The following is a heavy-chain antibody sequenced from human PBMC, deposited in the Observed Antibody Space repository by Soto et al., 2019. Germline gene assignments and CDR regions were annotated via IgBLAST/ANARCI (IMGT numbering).Heavy chain of an antibody. CDR1: GFTFSSYG. CDR3: AKDRFYYDSSAYYYDAFDI. J-gene: IGHJ3*02. CDR2: IRDDGTNK. D-gene: IGHD3-22*01. V-gene: IGHV3-33*06. Sequence: PGGSLRLSCAASGFTFSSYGMHWVRQAPGKGLEWVAVIRDDGTNKYYAESVKGRFTISRDNSKNTLYLQMSSLRAEDTALYYCAKDRFYYDSSAYYYDAFDIWGQGTMVTVSS.